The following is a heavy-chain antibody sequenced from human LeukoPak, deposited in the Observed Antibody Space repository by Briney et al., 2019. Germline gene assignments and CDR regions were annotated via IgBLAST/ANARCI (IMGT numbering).Heavy chain of an antibody. CDR1: GFTFSSYG. CDR2: IWYDASNR. D-gene: IGHD4-17*01. Sequence: PGGSLRLSCAASGFTFSSYGMHWVRQAPGKGLEWVAVIWYDASNRYYADSVKGRFTISRDNSKNTLFLQMNSLRADDTAVFYCAKDGGFYGENFDYWGQGTLVTVSS. J-gene: IGHJ4*02. V-gene: IGHV3-30*02. CDR3: AKDGGFYGENFDY.